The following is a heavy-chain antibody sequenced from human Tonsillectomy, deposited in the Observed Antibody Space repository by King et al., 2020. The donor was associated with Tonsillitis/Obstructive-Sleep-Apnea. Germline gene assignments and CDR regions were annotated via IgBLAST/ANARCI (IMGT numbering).Heavy chain of an antibody. Sequence: VQLQQWGAGLLKPSETLSLTCAVYGGSFSGYYWSWIRQPPGKGLEWIGEINHSGSTNYNPSLKSRVTISVDTSKNQFSLRLSSVTAADTAVYYCATDREIRWYYHWGQGTLVTVSS. CDR1: GGSFSGYY. D-gene: IGHD2-15*01. V-gene: IGHV4-34*01. CDR2: INHSGST. CDR3: ATDREIRWYYH. J-gene: IGHJ5*02.